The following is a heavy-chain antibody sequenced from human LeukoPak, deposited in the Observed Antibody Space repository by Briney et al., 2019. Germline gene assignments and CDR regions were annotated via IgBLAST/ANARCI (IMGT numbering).Heavy chain of an antibody. V-gene: IGHV3-23*01. J-gene: IGHJ3*02. CDR2: ISGSGGST. Sequence: GGSLRLSCAASGFTFSSYAMSWVRQAPGKGLEWVSAISGSGGSTYYADSVKGRFTISRDNSKNTLYLQMNSLRAEDTAVYYCAKDHDDYGDYRDAFDIWGLGTMVTVSS. D-gene: IGHD4-17*01. CDR3: AKDHDDYGDYRDAFDI. CDR1: GFTFSSYA.